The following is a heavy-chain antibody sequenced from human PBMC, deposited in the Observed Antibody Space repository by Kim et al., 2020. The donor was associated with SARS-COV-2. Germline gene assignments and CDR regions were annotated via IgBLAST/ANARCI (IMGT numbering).Heavy chain of an antibody. V-gene: IGHV1-24*01. CDR3: ASGRLLGAFDI. J-gene: IGHJ3*02. CDR2: T. D-gene: IGHD1-26*01. Sequence: TSYAQKFQGRVTMTEDTSTDTAYMELSSLRSEDTAVYYCASGRLLGAFDIWGQGTMVTVSS.